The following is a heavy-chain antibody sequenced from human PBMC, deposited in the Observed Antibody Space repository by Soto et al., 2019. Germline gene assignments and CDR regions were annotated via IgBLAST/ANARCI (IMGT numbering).Heavy chain of an antibody. V-gene: IGHV3-30-3*01. CDR3: ARPHIKSAWNDGFDI. J-gene: IGHJ3*02. Sequence: QVQLVESGGGVVQPGRSLRLSCAASGFTFDDYSTHWVRQAPGKGLEWVALISYDGGATYYGDSVKGRFTISRDDSKNTLFLQMNSLRSEDTAVYYCARPHIKSAWNDGFDIWGQGTMVTVSS. CDR2: ISYDGGAT. D-gene: IGHD1-1*01. CDR1: GFTFDDYS.